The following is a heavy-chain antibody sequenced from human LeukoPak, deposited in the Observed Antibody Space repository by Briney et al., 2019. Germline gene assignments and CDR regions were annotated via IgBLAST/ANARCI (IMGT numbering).Heavy chain of an antibody. CDR3: ARGSAAGDFDY. Sequence: GASVKVSCKASGYSFTGYYMHWVRRAPGQGLEWMGWINPDSGGTNYAQKFQGRVTMTRDTSITTAYMELRSLRSDDTAVYYCARGSAAGDFDYWGQGTLVTVSS. CDR1: GYSFTGYY. V-gene: IGHV1-2*02. CDR2: INPDSGGT. D-gene: IGHD6-13*01. J-gene: IGHJ4*02.